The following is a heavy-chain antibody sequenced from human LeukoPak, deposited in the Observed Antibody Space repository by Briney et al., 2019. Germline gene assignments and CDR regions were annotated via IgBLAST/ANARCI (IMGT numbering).Heavy chain of an antibody. J-gene: IGHJ4*02. V-gene: IGHV3-7*01. Sequence: GGPLRLSCAASGFTFSSYWMSWVRQAPGKGLEWVANIKQDGSEKYYVDSVKGRFTISRDNAKNSLYLQMSSLRAEDTAVYYCTRGGGKGSLDYWGQGTLVTVSS. CDR3: TRGGGKGSLDY. CDR2: IKQDGSEK. CDR1: GFTFSSYW. D-gene: IGHD1-14*01.